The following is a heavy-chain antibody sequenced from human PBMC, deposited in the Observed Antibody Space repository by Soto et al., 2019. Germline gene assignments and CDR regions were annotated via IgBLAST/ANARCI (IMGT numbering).Heavy chain of an antibody. D-gene: IGHD6-13*01. CDR2: IYYSGST. Sequence: PSETLSLTCTVSCGSISRGGYYWSWIRQHPGTGLEWIAYIYYSGSTYKNPSLKSRVTIAVDTSKNQFSLKLRSVTAANTAVYYCAREDTSRGGIAAGSVYYCGQGTLVTVSS. CDR3: AREDTSRGGIAAGSVYY. V-gene: IGHV4-31*03. J-gene: IGHJ4*02. CDR1: CGSISRGGYY.